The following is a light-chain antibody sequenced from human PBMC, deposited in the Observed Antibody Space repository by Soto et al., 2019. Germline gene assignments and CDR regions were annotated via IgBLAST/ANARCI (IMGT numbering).Light chain of an antibody. CDR2: QDI. Sequence: SSELTQPPSVSVSPGQTASITCSGDKLGNKYACWYQQKPGQSPVLVIYQDIKRPSGIPERFSGSNSGNTATLTISGTQAMDEADYYCQAWDISTVVFGGGTQLTVL. V-gene: IGLV3-1*01. CDR3: QAWDISTVV. CDR1: KLGNKY. J-gene: IGLJ2*01.